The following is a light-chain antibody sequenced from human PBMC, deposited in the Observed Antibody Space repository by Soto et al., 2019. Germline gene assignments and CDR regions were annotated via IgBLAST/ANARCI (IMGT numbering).Light chain of an antibody. Sequence: DVVMTQSPLSLPVTLGQPASISCRSSQSLVYSDGNTLLDWFQQRPGQSPRRLIYRVSNWDSRVPGRFGVSGSVTDFTLKISRVEAEDVGVYYCMQSTLWPLSVGGGPKVEIK. J-gene: IGKJ4*01. CDR2: RVS. CDR3: MQSTLWPLS. V-gene: IGKV2D-30*01. CDR1: QSLVYSDGNTL.